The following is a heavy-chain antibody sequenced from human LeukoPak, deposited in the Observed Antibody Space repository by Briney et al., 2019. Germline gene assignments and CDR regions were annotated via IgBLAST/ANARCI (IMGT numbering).Heavy chain of an antibody. Sequence: SVKVSCKASGGTSSSYAISWVRQAPGQGLEWMGRIIPILGIANYAQKFQGRVTITADKSTSTAYMELSSLRSEDTAVYYCARVERSSGYLRKYYFDYWGQGTLVTVSS. CDR1: GGTSSSYA. CDR2: IIPILGIA. J-gene: IGHJ4*02. D-gene: IGHD3-22*01. V-gene: IGHV1-69*04. CDR3: ARVERSSGYLRKYYFDY.